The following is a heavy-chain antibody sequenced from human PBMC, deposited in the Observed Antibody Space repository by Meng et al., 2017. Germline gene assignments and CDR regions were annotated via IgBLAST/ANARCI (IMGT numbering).Heavy chain of an antibody. CDR1: GGTFSSYA. V-gene: IGHV1-69*06. CDR3: HSGWYQAGDDY. Sequence: QVQLVQSGAEVKKPGSSVKVSCKASGGTFSSYAISWVRQAPGQGLEWMGGIIPILGTANYAQKFQGRVTITADKSTSTAYMEPSSLRSEDTAVYYCHSGWYQAGDDYWGQGTLVTVSS. J-gene: IGHJ4*02. CDR2: IIPILGTA. D-gene: IGHD6-19*01.